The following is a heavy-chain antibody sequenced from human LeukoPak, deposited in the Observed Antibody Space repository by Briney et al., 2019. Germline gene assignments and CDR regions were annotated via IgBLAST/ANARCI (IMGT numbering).Heavy chain of an antibody. V-gene: IGHV4-4*02. CDR3: ARDKWDLVGPLYCYYMDV. J-gene: IGHJ6*03. CDR2: IYHSGST. D-gene: IGHD1-26*01. CDR1: GGSISSSNW. Sequence: SGTLSLTCAVSGGSISSSNWWSWVRQPPGKGLEWIGEIYHSGSTNYNPSLKSRVTISVDKSKNQFSLKLSSVTAADTAVYYCARDKWDLVGPLYCYYMDVWGKGTTVTVSS.